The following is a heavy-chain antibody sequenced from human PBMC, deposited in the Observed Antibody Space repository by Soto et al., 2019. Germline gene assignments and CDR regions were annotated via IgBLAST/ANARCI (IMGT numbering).Heavy chain of an antibody. CDR2: IIPIFGTA. CDR3: ASPYLGLVVVAAHPEYYYGMDV. D-gene: IGHD2-15*01. J-gene: IGHJ6*02. CDR1: GGTFSSYA. V-gene: IGHV1-69*01. Sequence: QVQLVQSGAEVKKPGSSVKVSCKASGGTFSSYAISWVRQAPGQGLEWMGGIIPIFGTANYAQKFQGRVTITADVSTSTAYMELSSLRSEDTAVYYCASPYLGLVVVAAHPEYYYGMDVWGQGTTVTVSS.